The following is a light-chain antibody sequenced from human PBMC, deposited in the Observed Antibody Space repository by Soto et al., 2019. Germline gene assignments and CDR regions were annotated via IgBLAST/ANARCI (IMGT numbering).Light chain of an antibody. CDR1: QGISSW. V-gene: IGKV1-5*03. CDR3: QYYNNYCWT. Sequence: DIQLTQSPSTLSASVAERVTITCRASQGISSWLAWYQQKPGKAPKFLIYKTSNLESGVPSRFSGSGSGTEFTLTISSLQPDDFATYYCQYYNNYCWTFGQGTKVEIK. J-gene: IGKJ1*01. CDR2: KTS.